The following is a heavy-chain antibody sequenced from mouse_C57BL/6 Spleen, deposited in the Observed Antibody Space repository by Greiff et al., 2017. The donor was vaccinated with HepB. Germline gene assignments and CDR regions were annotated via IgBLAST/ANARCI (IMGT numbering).Heavy chain of an antibody. CDR1: GFTFSNYW. CDR2: IRLKSDNYAT. Sequence: EVKLVESGGGLVQPGGSMKLSCVASGFTFSNYWMNWVRQSPEKGLEWVAQIRLKSDNYATHYAESVKGRFTISRDDSKSSVYLQMNNLRAEDTGIYYCTGDGYSGLFAYWGQGTLVTVSA. J-gene: IGHJ3*01. V-gene: IGHV6-3*01. CDR3: TGDGYSGLFAY. D-gene: IGHD2-3*01.